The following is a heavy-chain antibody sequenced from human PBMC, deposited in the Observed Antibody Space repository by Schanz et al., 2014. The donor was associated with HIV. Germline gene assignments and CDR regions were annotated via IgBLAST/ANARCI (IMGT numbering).Heavy chain of an antibody. V-gene: IGHV3-13*01. D-gene: IGHD3-16*01. CDR1: GFTFSTYD. CDR3: AKDGGSRGRRRGMDV. CDR2: IGTAADT. J-gene: IGHJ6*02. Sequence: EEQLLESGGGLVQPGGSLRLSCAASGFTFSTYDMHWVRQVTGKGLEWVSAIGTAADTYYSDSVKGRFTISRDNSKNTLYLQINSLRIDDTAVYYCAKDGGSRGRRRGMDVWGQGTTVTVSS.